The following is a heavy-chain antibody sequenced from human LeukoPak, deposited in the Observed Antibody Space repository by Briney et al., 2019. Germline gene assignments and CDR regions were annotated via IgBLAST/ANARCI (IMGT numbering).Heavy chain of an antibody. V-gene: IGHV1-2*02. CDR2: INPNSGGT. J-gene: IGHJ3*02. D-gene: IGHD2-2*01. Sequence: GASVKVSCKASGYTFTGYYMHWVRQAPGQGLEWMGWINPNSGGTNYAQKFQGRVTMARDTSISTAYMELSRLRSDDTAVYYCASLRMWDAVVPAAISYGDDAFDIWGQGTMVTVSS. CDR1: GYTFTGYY. CDR3: ASLRMWDAVVPAAISYGDDAFDI.